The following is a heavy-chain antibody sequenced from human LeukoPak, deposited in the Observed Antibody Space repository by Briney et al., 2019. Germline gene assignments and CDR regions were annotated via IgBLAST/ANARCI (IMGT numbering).Heavy chain of an antibody. CDR1: GGSIGTYY. Sequence: SETLSLTCTVSGGSIGTYYWSWIRQPPGKGLEWIGYINYSGSTSYYPSLKSRATISVDTSRNQFSLKLSSVTAADTAVYYCARAPLGFCSGGTCKRYFDYWGQGTLVTVSS. J-gene: IGHJ4*02. D-gene: IGHD2-15*01. V-gene: IGHV4-30-4*01. CDR3: ARAPLGFCSGGTCKRYFDY. CDR2: INYSGST.